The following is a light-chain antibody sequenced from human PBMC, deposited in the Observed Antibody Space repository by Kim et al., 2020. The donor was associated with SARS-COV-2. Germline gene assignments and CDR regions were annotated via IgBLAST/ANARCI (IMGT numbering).Light chain of an antibody. V-gene: IGLV1-40*01. Sequence: QSVLTQPPSVSGAPGQSVTISCTGSSSNIGAGFDVHWFQQLPGTAPKLLISSNSNRPSGVPDRFSGSKSDTSASLAITGLQPEDEADYYCQSYDSSLIGCVFGAGIQLGVL. CDR3: QSYDSSLIGCV. J-gene: IGLJ7*01. CDR2: SNS. CDR1: SSNIGAGFD.